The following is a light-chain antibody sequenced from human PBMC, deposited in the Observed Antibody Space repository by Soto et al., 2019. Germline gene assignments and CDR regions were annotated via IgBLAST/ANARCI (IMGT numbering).Light chain of an antibody. CDR1: TSDVGGYNY. V-gene: IGLV2-14*01. J-gene: IGLJ1*01. Sequence: QSVLTQPASVSESPGQSITISCTGTTSDVGGYNYVSWHQQHPGKAPKLMIYDVINRPSGVSNRFSGSKSDNTASLTISGLQAEDEADYYCTSYTSSGTHVFGSGTKLTVL. CDR2: DVI. CDR3: TSYTSSGTHV.